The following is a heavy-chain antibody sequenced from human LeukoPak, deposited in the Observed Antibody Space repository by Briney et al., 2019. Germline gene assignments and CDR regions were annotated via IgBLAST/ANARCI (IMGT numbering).Heavy chain of an antibody. J-gene: IGHJ4*02. D-gene: IGHD6-13*01. Sequence: ASVKVSCKASGYTFTVYYMHWVRQAPGQGLEWMGWINPNSGGTNYAQKFQGRVTMTRDTSISTAYMELSRLRSDDTAVYYCARGLAAAGYFDYWGQGTLVTVSS. CDR3: ARGLAAAGYFDY. CDR1: GYTFTVYY. V-gene: IGHV1-2*02. CDR2: INPNSGGT.